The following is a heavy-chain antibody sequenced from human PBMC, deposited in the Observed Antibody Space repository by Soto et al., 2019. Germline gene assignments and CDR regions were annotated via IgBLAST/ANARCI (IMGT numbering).Heavy chain of an antibody. CDR3: ARGSLEYSSSLDAFDI. J-gene: IGHJ3*02. V-gene: IGHV6-1*01. CDR2: TYYRSKWYN. CDR1: GDSVSSNSAA. D-gene: IGHD6-6*01. Sequence: SQTLSLTCAISGDSVSSNSAAWNWIRQSPSRGLEWLGRTYYRSKWYNDYAVSVKSRITINPDTSKNQFSLQLNSVTPEDTAVYYCARGSLEYSSSLDAFDIWGQGTMVTVSS.